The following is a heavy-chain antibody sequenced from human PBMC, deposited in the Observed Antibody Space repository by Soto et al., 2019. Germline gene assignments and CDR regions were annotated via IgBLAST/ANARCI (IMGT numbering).Heavy chain of an antibody. CDR3: ARRLYYDSSRFEGGGMDV. J-gene: IGHJ6*02. CDR2: IYYSGST. D-gene: IGHD3-22*01. Sequence: SETLSLTCTVSGGSISSYYWSWIRQPPGKGLEWIGTIYYSGSTYYNPSLKSRVTISVDTSKNQFSLKLSSVTAADTAVYYCARRLYYDSSRFEGGGMDVWGQGTTVTGLL. V-gene: IGHV4-59*04. CDR1: GGSISSYY.